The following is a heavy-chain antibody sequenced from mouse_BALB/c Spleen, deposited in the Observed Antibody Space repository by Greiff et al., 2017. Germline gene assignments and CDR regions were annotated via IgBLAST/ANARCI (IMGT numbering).Heavy chain of an antibody. J-gene: IGHJ3*01. CDR3: ARGTMEAWFAY. D-gene: IGHD1-1*02. CDR2: IYPGDGDT. CDR1: GYTFTSYW. Sequence: QVQLQQSGAELARPGASVKLSCKASGYTFTSYWMQWVKQRPGQGLEWIGAIYPGDGDTRYTQKFKGKATLTADKSSSTAYMQLSSLASEDSAVYYCARGTMEAWFAYWGQGTLVTVSA. V-gene: IGHV1-87*01.